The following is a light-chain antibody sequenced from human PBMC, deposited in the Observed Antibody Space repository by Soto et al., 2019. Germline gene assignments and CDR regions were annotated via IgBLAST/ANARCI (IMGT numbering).Light chain of an antibody. Sequence: EIVLAQSPGTLSLSPGERATLSCRASQNIISNYLAWYQQKPGQAPRLIIYGASSGATGIPDRFSGSGSGTDFTLNISRLEPADFAVYYCRQYGTSPWTFGQGNKVEI. CDR1: QNIISNY. CDR2: GAS. V-gene: IGKV3-20*01. CDR3: RQYGTSPWT. J-gene: IGKJ1*01.